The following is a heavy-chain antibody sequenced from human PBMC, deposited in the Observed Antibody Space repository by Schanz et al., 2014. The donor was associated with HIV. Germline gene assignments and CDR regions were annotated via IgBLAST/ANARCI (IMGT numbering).Heavy chain of an antibody. CDR1: GFTFSNYA. CDR2: ISYDGSNK. Sequence: QVQLVESGGGVVQPGRSLRLSCAVSGFTFSNYAMHWVRQAPGKGLEWVAVISYDGSNKYYADSVKGRFTISRDNSKNTNTLYLQMNSLRAEDTAVYYCVRDQGTTWISGGNWFDPWGQGTLVTVSS. J-gene: IGHJ5*02. D-gene: IGHD1-1*01. V-gene: IGHV3-30-3*01. CDR3: VRDQGTTWISGGNWFDP.